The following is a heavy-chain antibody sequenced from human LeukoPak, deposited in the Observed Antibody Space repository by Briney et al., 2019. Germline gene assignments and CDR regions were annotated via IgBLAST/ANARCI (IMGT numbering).Heavy chain of an antibody. CDR3: ARAGNTRFDY. CDR1: GFTFSSYD. V-gene: IGHV3-23*01. CDR2: ISGSDGST. Sequence: GGSLRLSCAASGFTFSSYDMTWVRQAPGKGLEWVSGISGSDGSTYYADSVKGRFTISRDNSKNTLYLQMNSLRAEYTAVYYCARAGNTRFDYWGQGILVTVSS. J-gene: IGHJ4*02. D-gene: IGHD2/OR15-2a*01.